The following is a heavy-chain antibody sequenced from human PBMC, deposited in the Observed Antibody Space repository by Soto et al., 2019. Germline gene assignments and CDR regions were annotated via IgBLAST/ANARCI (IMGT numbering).Heavy chain of an antibody. CDR2: IIPIFGTA. J-gene: IGHJ4*02. Sequence: QVPLVQSGAEVKKPGSSVKVSCKASGGTFSSYAISWVRQAPGQGLEWMGGIIPIFGTANYAQKFQGRVTITADESTSTAYMELSSLRSEDTAVYYCARGPYGGFYYYDSSGYWGYYFDYWGQGTLVTVSS. V-gene: IGHV1-69*01. CDR1: GGTFSSYA. CDR3: ARGPYGGFYYYDSSGYWGYYFDY. D-gene: IGHD3-22*01.